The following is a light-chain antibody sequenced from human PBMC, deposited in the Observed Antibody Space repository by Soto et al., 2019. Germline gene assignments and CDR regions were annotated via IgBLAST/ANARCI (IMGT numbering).Light chain of an antibody. CDR1: NSDVGGYNY. V-gene: IGLV2-8*01. CDR2: EVT. Sequence: QSALTQAPSASGSPGQSVTISCTGTNSDVGGYNYVSWYQQYPGKAPKLLIYEVTKRPSGVPDRFSGSKSGNTAYLTVSGLQAEDEADYCNSFAGSAKWVFGGGTKVTVL. J-gene: IGLJ3*02. CDR3: NSFAGSAKWV.